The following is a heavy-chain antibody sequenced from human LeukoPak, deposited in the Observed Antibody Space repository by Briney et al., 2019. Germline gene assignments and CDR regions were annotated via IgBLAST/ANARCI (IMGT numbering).Heavy chain of an antibody. Sequence: PGGSLRLSCAASGFTFSSYWMSWVRQAPGKGLEWVANIKQDGSEKYYVDSVKGRFTISRDNAKNSLYLQMNSLRAEDTAVYYCARLGDSSGYYPFDYWGQGTLVTVSS. D-gene: IGHD3-22*01. J-gene: IGHJ4*02. CDR3: ARLGDSSGYYPFDY. CDR2: IKQDGSEK. CDR1: GFTFSSYW. V-gene: IGHV3-7*01.